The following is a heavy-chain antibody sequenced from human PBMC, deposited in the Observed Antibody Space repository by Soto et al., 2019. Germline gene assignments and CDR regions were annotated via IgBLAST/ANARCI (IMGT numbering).Heavy chain of an antibody. CDR2: IYYSGST. J-gene: IGHJ4*02. Sequence: QLQLQESGPGLVKPSETLSLTCTVSGGSISSSSYYWGWIRQPPGKGLEWIGSIYYSGSTYYNPSLKSRVTISVDTSKNQFSLKLSSVTDADTAVYYCARQIRFLEWLLSPTFDYWGQGTLVTVSS. CDR1: GGSISSSSYY. V-gene: IGHV4-39*01. D-gene: IGHD3-3*01. CDR3: ARQIRFLEWLLSPTFDY.